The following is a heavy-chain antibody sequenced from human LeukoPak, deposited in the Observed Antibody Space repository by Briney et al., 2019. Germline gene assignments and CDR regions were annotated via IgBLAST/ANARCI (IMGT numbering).Heavy chain of an antibody. CDR1: GGSTSSSSYY. V-gene: IGHV4-39*02. Sequence: PSETLSLTCTVSGGSTSSSSYYWGWIRQPPGKGLEWIGSISYSGSTYYKPSLKSRVTISVDTSKNHFSLKVSSVTAADTAVYYCARFHFDAFDCWGQGTLVTVSS. D-gene: IGHD3-9*01. CDR2: ISYSGST. J-gene: IGHJ4*02. CDR3: ARFHFDAFDC.